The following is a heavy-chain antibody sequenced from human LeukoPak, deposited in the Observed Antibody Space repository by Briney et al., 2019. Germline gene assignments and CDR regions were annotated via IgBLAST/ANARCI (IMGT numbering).Heavy chain of an antibody. CDR3: AKTWIQLWLLAY. V-gene: IGHV3-30*02. J-gene: IGHJ4*02. CDR1: GFTFSSYG. D-gene: IGHD5-18*01. Sequence: GGSLRLSCAASGFTFSSYGMHWVRQAPGKGLEWVAFIRYDGSNKYYADSVKGRFTISRDNSKNTLYLQMNSLRAEDTAVYYCAKTWIQLWLLAYWGQGTLVTVSS. CDR2: IRYDGSNK.